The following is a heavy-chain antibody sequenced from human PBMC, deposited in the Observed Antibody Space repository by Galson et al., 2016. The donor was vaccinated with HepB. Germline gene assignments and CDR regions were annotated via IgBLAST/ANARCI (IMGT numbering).Heavy chain of an antibody. D-gene: IGHD5-18*01. CDR3: ATGRVVSYSSAPGDYFDY. J-gene: IGHJ4*02. Sequence: SLRLSCAASGFSFRDYYMSWIRQAPGKGLEWLSYISSSGNSTYYADSVKGRFTISRDNAKNSLYLQMNSLRAEDTAVYYCATGRVVSYSSAPGDYFDYWGQGTLVTVSS. V-gene: IGHV3-11*04. CDR1: GFSFRDYY. CDR2: ISSSGNST.